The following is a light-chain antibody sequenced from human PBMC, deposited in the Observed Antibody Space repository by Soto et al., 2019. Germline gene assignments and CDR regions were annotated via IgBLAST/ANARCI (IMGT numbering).Light chain of an antibody. CDR3: KETSDNRPQA. Sequence: EIVLPQSPGTLSLSPGERATVSCRASQSVSSSYLAWNQPQPGQAPRLLIYDASNRATGVPARFSGGGSGSDFTLTISSLERDDGPVYHCKETSDNRPQAFSGGTKVDIK. CDR2: DAS. CDR1: QSVSSSY. J-gene: IGKJ4*02. V-gene: IGKV3D-20*02.